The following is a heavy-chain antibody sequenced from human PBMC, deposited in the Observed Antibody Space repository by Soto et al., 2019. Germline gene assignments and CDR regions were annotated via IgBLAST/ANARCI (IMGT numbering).Heavy chain of an antibody. V-gene: IGHV3-23*01. CDR2: LSGSGGST. J-gene: IGHJ5*02. D-gene: IGHD2-2*01. CDR1: GFTFSTYA. CDR3: AKGSSSPPNWFDP. Sequence: GESLKISCAASGFTFSTYAMNWVRQAPGKGLEWVSALSGSGGSTYYADSVKGRFTISRDNSKNTLYLQMNSLRADDTAVYYCAKGSSSPPNWFDPRGQGTLVTVSS.